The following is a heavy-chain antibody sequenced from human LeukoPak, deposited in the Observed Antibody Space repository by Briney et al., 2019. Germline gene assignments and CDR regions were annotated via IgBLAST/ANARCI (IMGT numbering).Heavy chain of an antibody. CDR1: GFTVSSNY. V-gene: IGHV3-66*01. CDR2: IYSGDIT. D-gene: IGHD3-10*01. J-gene: IGHJ4*02. CDR3: AGGAGPYGSGSHGGY. Sequence: GGSLRLSCAASGFTVSSNYMSWVRQAPGRGLEWFSVIYSGDITYYADSVKGRFTISRDNSKNTLYLQMNSLRAEDTAVYYCAGGAGPYGSGSHGGYWGQGTLVTVSS.